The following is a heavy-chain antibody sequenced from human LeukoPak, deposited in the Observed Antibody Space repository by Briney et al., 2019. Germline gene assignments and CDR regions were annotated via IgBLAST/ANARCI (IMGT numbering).Heavy chain of an antibody. V-gene: IGHV4-59*12. CDR2: IYYSGST. D-gene: IGHD3-22*01. CDR1: GGSISSYY. J-gene: IGHJ6*01. CDR3: AREELKWLSHFFGF. Sequence: SETLSLTCAVSGGSISSYYWSWIRQPPGKGLEWIGYIYYSGSTNYNASLKSRVTISVDTSKNQFSLKLSSVTAADTTVYYCAREELKWLSHFFGFLGHGNPVTVSS.